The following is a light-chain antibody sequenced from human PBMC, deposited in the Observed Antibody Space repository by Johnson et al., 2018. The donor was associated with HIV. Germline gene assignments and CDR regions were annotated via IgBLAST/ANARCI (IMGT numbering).Light chain of an antibody. CDR3: GTWDTSLSAGGV. CDR2: KNN. J-gene: IGLJ1*01. V-gene: IGLV1-51*02. CDR1: SSNIGNNY. Sequence: QSVLTQPPSVSAAPGQKVTISCSGSSSNIGNNYISWYQQLPGTAPKLLIYKNNKRPSGIPDRFSGSKSGTSATLGITGLLTGDEADYYCGTWDTSLSAGGVFGTGTKVTVL.